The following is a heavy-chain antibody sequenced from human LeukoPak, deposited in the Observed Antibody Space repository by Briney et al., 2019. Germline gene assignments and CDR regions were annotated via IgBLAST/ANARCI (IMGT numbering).Heavy chain of an antibody. CDR3: TKEVPYDYVWGSYRPY. V-gene: IGHV3-23*01. J-gene: IGHJ4*02. Sequence: QAGGSLRLSCAVSGFPFSSYAMSWVRQAPGKGLEWVSAIIGSGDTTYYADSVKGRLTISRDNSKNTVYLQMNSLKVEDTAIYFCTKEVPYDYVWGSYRPYWGQGTLVTVSS. CDR1: GFPFSSYA. D-gene: IGHD3-16*02. CDR2: IIGSGDTT.